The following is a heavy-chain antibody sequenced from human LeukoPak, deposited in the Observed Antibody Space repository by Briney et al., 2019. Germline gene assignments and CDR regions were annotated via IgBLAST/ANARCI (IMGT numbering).Heavy chain of an antibody. CDR3: TTSPPRSPFHI. Sequence: GGSLRLSCADSGFTFSSYSMHWVRQAPGEGLQWVSSISDDSNYIFYADSVKGRFTISRDNAKNSLFLQMNSLRAEDTALYYCTTSPPRSPFHIWGQGTMVTVSS. J-gene: IGHJ3*02. V-gene: IGHV3-21*01. CDR1: GFTFSSYS. CDR2: ISDDSNYI.